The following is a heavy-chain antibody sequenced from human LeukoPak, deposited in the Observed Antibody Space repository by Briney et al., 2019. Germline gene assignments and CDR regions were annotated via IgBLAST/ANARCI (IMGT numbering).Heavy chain of an antibody. CDR1: GYSFTSHY. V-gene: IGHV1-2*06. CDR2: INPSGSST. Sequence: ASVKVSCKASGYSFTSHYMHWVRQAPGQGLEWMGLINPSGSSTLYAQKFQGRVTMTRDTSISTAYMELSRLRSDDTAVYYCARGVAATPRVWFDPWGQGTLVTVSS. CDR3: ARGVAATPRVWFDP. J-gene: IGHJ5*02. D-gene: IGHD2-15*01.